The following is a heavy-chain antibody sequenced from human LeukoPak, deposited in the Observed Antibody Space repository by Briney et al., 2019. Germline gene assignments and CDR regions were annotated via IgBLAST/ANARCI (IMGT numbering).Heavy chain of an antibody. CDR2: INPDGTQK. Sequence: GGSLRLSCAASGFTSSLYWMTWVRQSPGKGLEWVADINPDGTQKYSVDSLKGRFTISRDNAKNSLFLHLNSLRVDDTATYYCVRQMIRFWFDPWGQGTRVTVSS. D-gene: IGHD3-16*01. CDR1: GFTSSLYW. CDR3: VRQMIRFWFDP. V-gene: IGHV3-7*01. J-gene: IGHJ5*02.